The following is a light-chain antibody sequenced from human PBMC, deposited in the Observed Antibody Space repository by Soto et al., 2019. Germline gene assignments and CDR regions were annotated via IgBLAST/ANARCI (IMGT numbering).Light chain of an antibody. CDR2: GAS. Sequence: EIVLTQSPGTLSLSPGERATLSCRASHSVSSSYLAWYQKKPGQAPRLLIYGASSRATGIPHRFSGSVSGTDFTLTISRLQLEDFAVYCWQQYGCSQWTFGQGTKVEIK. CDR3: QQYGCSQWT. CDR1: HSVSSSY. V-gene: IGKV3-20*01. J-gene: IGKJ1*01.